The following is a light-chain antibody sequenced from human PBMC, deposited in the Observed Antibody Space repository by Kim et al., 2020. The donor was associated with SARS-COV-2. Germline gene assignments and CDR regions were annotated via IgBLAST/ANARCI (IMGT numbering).Light chain of an antibody. Sequence: DIQMTQSPSTLPASVGDRVTITCRATQYVTRGLAWYQQKPGRAPKLLIYDASTLDRGVPSRFRGGGSGTEFTLTINSLQPDDFASYCCQRRQTFGQGTKVDIK. V-gene: IGKV1-5*01. CDR3: QRRQT. CDR1: QYVTRG. J-gene: IGKJ1*01. CDR2: DAS.